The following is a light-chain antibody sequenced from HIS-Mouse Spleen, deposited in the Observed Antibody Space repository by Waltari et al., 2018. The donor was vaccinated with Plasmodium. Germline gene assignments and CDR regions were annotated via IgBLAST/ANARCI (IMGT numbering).Light chain of an antibody. J-gene: IGLJ2*01. Sequence: QSVLTQPPSASGTPGQRVTISCSGSSSNIGSNTVNWYQQLPGTAPKLLIYSNNQRPSGVPDRFSCSKSGNSASLAISVLQSEDEADYYCAAWDDSLNGVVFGGGTKLTVL. CDR1: SSNIGSNT. V-gene: IGLV1-44*01. CDR2: SNN. CDR3: AAWDDSLNGVV.